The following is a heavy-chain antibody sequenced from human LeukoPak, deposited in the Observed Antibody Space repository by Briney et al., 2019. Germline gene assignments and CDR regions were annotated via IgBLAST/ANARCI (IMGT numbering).Heavy chain of an antibody. V-gene: IGHV4-31*03. Sequence: SQTLSLTCTVSGGSISSGGYYWSWIRQHPGKGLEWIGYIYYSGSTYYNPSLKSRVTISVDTSKNQFSLKLSSVTAADTAVYYCARGLLWFGEIDWFDPWGQGTLVTVSS. CDR1: GGSISSGGYY. CDR3: ARGLLWFGEIDWFDP. CDR2: IYYSGST. J-gene: IGHJ5*02. D-gene: IGHD3-10*01.